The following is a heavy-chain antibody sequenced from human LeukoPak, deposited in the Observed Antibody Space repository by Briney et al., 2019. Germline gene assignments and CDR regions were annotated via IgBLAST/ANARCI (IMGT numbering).Heavy chain of an antibody. CDR2: IYPGDSDT. CDR3: ARRTYYYDSSGSFFYY. CDR1: GYSFTSYW. D-gene: IGHD3-22*01. J-gene: IGHJ4*02. Sequence: PGESLKISCKDSGYSFTSYWIGWVRQMPGKGLEWMGIIYPGDSDTRYSPSFQGQVTISADKSISTAYLQWSSLKASDTAMYYCARRTYYYDSSGSFFYYWGQGTLVTVSS. V-gene: IGHV5-51*01.